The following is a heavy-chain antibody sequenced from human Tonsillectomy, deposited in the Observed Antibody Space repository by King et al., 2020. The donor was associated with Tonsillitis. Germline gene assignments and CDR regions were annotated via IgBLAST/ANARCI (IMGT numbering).Heavy chain of an antibody. CDR2: LYYSGSP. D-gene: IGHD3-10*01. CDR1: GGSISSHF. J-gene: IGHJ6*03. V-gene: IGHV4-59*11. Sequence: QLQESGPGLVKPSETLSLTCTVSGGSISSHFWSWIRQPPGKGLEWIGFLYYSGSPTYNPSLKSRVTISEDTSKNQLSLKLSSVTAADTAVYYCARASRSYSKYRYYFYYYMDVWGKGTTVTVSS. CDR3: ARASRSYSKYRYYFYYYMDV.